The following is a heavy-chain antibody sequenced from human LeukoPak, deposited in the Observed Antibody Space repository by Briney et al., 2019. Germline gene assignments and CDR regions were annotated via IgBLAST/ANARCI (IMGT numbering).Heavy chain of an antibody. D-gene: IGHD2-2*01. CDR3: ARGRRDLGYCSSTSCSSYYYYYYYMDV. Sequence: GASVKVSCKASGYTFASYDINWVRQATGQGLEWMGWMNPNSGNTGYAQKFQGRVTMTRNTSISTAYMELSSLRSEDTAVYYCARGRRDLGYCSSTSCSSYYYYYYYMDVWGKGTTVTISS. J-gene: IGHJ6*03. CDR1: GYTFASYD. V-gene: IGHV1-8*01. CDR2: MNPNSGNT.